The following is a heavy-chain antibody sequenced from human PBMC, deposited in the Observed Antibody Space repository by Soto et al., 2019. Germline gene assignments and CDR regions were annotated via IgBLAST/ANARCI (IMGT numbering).Heavy chain of an antibody. J-gene: IGHJ5*02. CDR3: ARDLMDYGGNSGWFDT. CDR2: IIPIFGTA. V-gene: IGHV1-69*01. Sequence: QVQLVQSGAEVKKPGSSVKVSCKASGGTFSSYAISWVRQATGQGLEWMGGIIPIFGTANYAQKFQGRVTITADEATSTACMELSSLISEDTAVYYCARDLMDYGGNSGWFDTWGQGTLVTVSS. CDR1: GGTFSSYA. D-gene: IGHD4-17*01.